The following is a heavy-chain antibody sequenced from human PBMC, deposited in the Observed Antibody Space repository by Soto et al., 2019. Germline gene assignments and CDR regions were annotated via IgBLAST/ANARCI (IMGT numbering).Heavy chain of an antibody. CDR3: ARNYYDSSGYWLYGMDV. Sequence: SVKVSCKASGGTFSSYAISWVRQAPGQGLEWMGGIIPIFGTANYAQKFQGRVTITADKSTSTAYMELSSLRSEDTAVYYCARNYYDSSGYWLYGMDVWGQGTTVTVLL. D-gene: IGHD3-22*01. V-gene: IGHV1-69*06. CDR1: GGTFSSYA. CDR2: IIPIFGTA. J-gene: IGHJ6*02.